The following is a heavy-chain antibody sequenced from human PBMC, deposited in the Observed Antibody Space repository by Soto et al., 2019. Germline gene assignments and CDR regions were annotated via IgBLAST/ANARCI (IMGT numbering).Heavy chain of an antibody. Sequence: QVQLVQSGPEVKKAGASVKVSCTAPTDYIFLAYGFDWVRQAPGQGLEWMVWISPQFGRLNYAITLQDRFTKTTEVSPNRVSMALRDLRSDDTAVYYCARDDCTGGSCDGGNYPDLWGRGTPISVSS. J-gene: IGHJ2*01. CDR2: ISPQFGRL. D-gene: IGHD2-15*01. V-gene: IGHV1-18*01. CDR1: DYIFLAYG. CDR3: ARDDCTGGSCDGGNYPDL.